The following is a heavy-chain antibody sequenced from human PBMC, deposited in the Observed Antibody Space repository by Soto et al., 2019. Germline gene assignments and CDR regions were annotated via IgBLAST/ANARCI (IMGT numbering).Heavy chain of an antibody. Sequence: ASVKVSCKASGYTFTSYDINWVRQATGQGLEWMGWMNPNSGNTGYAQKFQGRATMTRNTSISTAYMELSSLRSEDTAVYYCASSFPGDRELLSGPWGQGTLVTVSS. CDR3: ASSFPGDRELLSGP. V-gene: IGHV1-8*01. D-gene: IGHD1-26*01. CDR1: GYTFTSYD. J-gene: IGHJ5*02. CDR2: MNPNSGNT.